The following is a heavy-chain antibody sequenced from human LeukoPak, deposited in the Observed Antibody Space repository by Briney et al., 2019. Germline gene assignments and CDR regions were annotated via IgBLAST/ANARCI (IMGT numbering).Heavy chain of an antibody. D-gene: IGHD3-22*01. V-gene: IGHV1-18*01. CDR3: ARDLYYYDSSGYSTPSRRFDY. J-gene: IGHJ4*02. Sequence: ASVKVSCKASGYTFTSYGISWVRQAPGQGLEWMGWISAYNGNTNYAQKLQGRVTTTTDTSTSTAYMELRSLRSDDTAVYYCARDLYYYDSSGYSTPSRRFDYWGQGTLVTVSS. CDR1: GYTFTSYG. CDR2: ISAYNGNT.